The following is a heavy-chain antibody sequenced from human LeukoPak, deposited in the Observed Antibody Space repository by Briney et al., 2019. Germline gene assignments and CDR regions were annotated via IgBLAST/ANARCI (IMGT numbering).Heavy chain of an antibody. CDR2: IKQDGSEK. J-gene: IGHJ2*01. CDR3: AKGPVRGSSWWYFDL. CDR1: GFTFSSYW. V-gene: IGHV3-7*03. Sequence: GGSLRLSCAASGFTFSSYWMSWVRQAPGKGLEWVANIKQDGSEKYYVDSVKGRFTISRDNSKNTLYLQMNSLRAEDTAVYYCAKGPVRGSSWWYFDLWGRGTLVTVSS. D-gene: IGHD1-26*01.